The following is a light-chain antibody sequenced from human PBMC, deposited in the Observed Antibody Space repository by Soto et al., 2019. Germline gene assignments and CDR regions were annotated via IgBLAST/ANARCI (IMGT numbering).Light chain of an antibody. CDR1: QTISKW. Sequence: DIQMTQSPSTLSASVGDRVTMTCRASQTISKWLAWYQQKPGKAPKLLIYKASNLENGVPSRFSGSGSGTEFTLTIRSLQPDDFATYFCHQYHNYSTFGQGTKVDIK. V-gene: IGKV1-5*03. J-gene: IGKJ1*01. CDR2: KAS. CDR3: HQYHNYST.